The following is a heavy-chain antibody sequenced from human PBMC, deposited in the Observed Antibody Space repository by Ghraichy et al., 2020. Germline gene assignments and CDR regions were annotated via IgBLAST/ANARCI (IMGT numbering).Heavy chain of an antibody. J-gene: IGHJ6*02. Sequence: GGSLRLSCAASGFTFSSFGMHWVRQAPGKGLEWVAVISYDGSNKYYADSVKGRFTISRDNSKNTLYLQMNSLRAEDTAVYYCAKDPTAVAGTASAMDVWGQGTTVTVSS. V-gene: IGHV3-30*18. CDR2: ISYDGSNK. D-gene: IGHD6-19*01. CDR1: GFTFSSFG. CDR3: AKDPTAVAGTASAMDV.